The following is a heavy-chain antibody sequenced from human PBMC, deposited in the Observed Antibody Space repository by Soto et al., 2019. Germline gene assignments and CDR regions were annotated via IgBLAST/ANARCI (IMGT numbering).Heavy chain of an antibody. CDR1: GGSISSGDYY. CDR2: IYYSGST. J-gene: IGHJ6*02. D-gene: IGHD3-10*01. V-gene: IGHV4-30-4*01. Sequence: SETLSLTCTVSGGSISSGDYYWSWIRQPPGKGLEWIGYIYYSGSTYYNPSLKSRVTISVDTSKNQFSLKLSSVTAADTAVYYCARDKIVVVPHYAVRGVIYYYYGMDVWGQGTTVTVSS. CDR3: ARDKIVVVPHYAVRGVIYYYYGMDV.